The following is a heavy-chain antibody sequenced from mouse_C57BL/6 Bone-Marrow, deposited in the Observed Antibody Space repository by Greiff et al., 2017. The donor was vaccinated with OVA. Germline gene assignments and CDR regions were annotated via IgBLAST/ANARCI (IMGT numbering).Heavy chain of an antibody. CDR1: GFTFSSYA. D-gene: IGHD1-1*01. CDR2: ISDGGSYT. J-gene: IGHJ1*03. Sequence: EVQGVESGGGLVQPGGSLKLSCAASGFTFSSYAMSWVRQTPEKRLEWVATISDGGSYTYYPDNVKGRFTISRDNAKNNLYLQMSHLKSEETAMYYCARRYGSRDWYFDVWGTGTTVTVSS. CDR3: ARRYGSRDWYFDV. V-gene: IGHV5-4*03.